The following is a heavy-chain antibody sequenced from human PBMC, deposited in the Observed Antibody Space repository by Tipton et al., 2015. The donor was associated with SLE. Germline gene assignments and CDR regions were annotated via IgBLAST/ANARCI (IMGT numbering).Heavy chain of an antibody. CDR3: AGCGGGSCYAY. Sequence: LRLSCIVSGDSISSNNYYWGWIRQPPGKGLEWIGSIYYSGSTYYNPSLRSRVAISLNTSKNQFSLSLSSVTAADTAVYYCAGCGGGSCYAYWGRGTPVTVSS. CDR1: GDSISSNNYY. CDR2: IYYSGST. D-gene: IGHD2-15*01. V-gene: IGHV4-39*07. J-gene: IGHJ4*02.